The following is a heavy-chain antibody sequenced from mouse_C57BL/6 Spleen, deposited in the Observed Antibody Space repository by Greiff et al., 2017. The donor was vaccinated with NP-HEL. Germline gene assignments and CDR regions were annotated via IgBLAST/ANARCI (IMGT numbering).Heavy chain of an antibody. Sequence: VQLQQSDAELVKPGASVKISCKVSGYTFTDHTIHWMKQRPEQGLEWIGYIYPRDGSTKYNEKFKGKATLTADKSSSTAYMQLNSLTSEDSAVYFCARGGYYGSSPWYFDVWGTGTTVTVSS. D-gene: IGHD1-1*01. J-gene: IGHJ1*03. CDR2: IYPRDGST. CDR1: GYTFTDHT. CDR3: ARGGYYGSSPWYFDV. V-gene: IGHV1-78*01.